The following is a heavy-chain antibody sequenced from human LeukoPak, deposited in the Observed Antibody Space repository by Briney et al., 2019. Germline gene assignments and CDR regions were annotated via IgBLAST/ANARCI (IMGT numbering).Heavy chain of an antibody. D-gene: IGHD3-22*01. CDR2: IKQDGSEK. CDR3: ARDRDSSGYYRPYFDY. Sequence: GGSLRLSCAASGFTFSSYWMSWVRQAPGKGLEWVANIKQDGSEKYYVDSVKGRFTISRDNAKNSLYLQMNSLRAEDTAVYYCARDRDSSGYYRPYFDYWGQGTLVTVSS. V-gene: IGHV3-7*01. CDR1: GFTFSSYW. J-gene: IGHJ4*02.